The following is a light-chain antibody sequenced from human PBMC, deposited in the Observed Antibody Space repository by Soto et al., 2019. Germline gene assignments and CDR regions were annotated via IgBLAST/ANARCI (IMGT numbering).Light chain of an antibody. CDR2: AAS. V-gene: IGKV1-39*01. Sequence: EIQMTQSPSSLSASVGDRVTITCRASQSISNYLNWYQQKPGKAPKLLIYAASSMQSGVPSRFSGSGSETDFTLTISSLQPDDSSTYYCQQSFSPRWTFGQGTKVEV. J-gene: IGKJ1*01. CDR1: QSISNY. CDR3: QQSFSPRWT.